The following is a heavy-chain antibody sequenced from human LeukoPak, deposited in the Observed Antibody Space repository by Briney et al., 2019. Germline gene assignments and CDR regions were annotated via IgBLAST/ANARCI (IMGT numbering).Heavy chain of an antibody. D-gene: IGHD3-10*01. V-gene: IGHV3-53*01. CDR1: GFTVSGNY. Sequence: GGSLRPSCAASGFTVSGNYMSWVRQAPGKGLEWVSVIYSGGSTYYADSVKGRFTISRDNSKNTLYLQMNSLRAEDTAVYYCAKARNYYGSGSQDYWGQGTLVTVSS. CDR2: IYSGGST. J-gene: IGHJ4*02. CDR3: AKARNYYGSGSQDY.